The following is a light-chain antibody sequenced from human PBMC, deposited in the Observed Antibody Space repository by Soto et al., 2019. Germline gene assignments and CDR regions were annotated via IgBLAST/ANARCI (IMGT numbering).Light chain of an antibody. Sequence: EIVLTQSPGTLSLSPGERATLSCRASQSVSSSYLAWYQQKPGQAPRLLIYGASSRATGIPDRFSGSGSGTGFTLTISRLEPEDFGLEYCQQYGSSPPMYTFGQGTKLQIK. CDR2: GAS. V-gene: IGKV3-20*01. CDR3: QQYGSSPPMYT. J-gene: IGKJ2*01. CDR1: QSVSSSY.